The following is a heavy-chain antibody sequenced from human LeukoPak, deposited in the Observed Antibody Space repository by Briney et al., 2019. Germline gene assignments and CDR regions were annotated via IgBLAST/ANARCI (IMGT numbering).Heavy chain of an antibody. CDR2: ISRNSGSI. V-gene: IGHV3-9*03. J-gene: IGHJ4*02. CDR1: GFTFDDYA. Sequence: GGSLRLSCAASGFTFDDYAMHWVRQAPGKGLEWVSGISRNSGSIGYADSVKGRFTISRDNAKNSLYLQMNSLRAEDMALYYCARYSSGLDYWDQGTLVTVSS. CDR3: ARYSSGLDY. D-gene: IGHD3-22*01.